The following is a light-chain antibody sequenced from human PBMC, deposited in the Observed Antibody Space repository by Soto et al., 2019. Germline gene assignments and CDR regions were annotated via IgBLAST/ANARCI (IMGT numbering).Light chain of an antibody. V-gene: IGKV3-20*01. J-gene: IGKJ1*01. CDR3: QQYDSSPRT. CDR2: LGS. CDR1: QSVNNNY. Sequence: EIVLTQTTGTLSLSPGDRATLSCRASQSVNNNYLAWYQQKPGQAPRLLIYLGSTRASGIPDTFSGSGSGTDFTLTITRLEPEDCAVYYCQQYDSSPRTFGQGTKVDFK.